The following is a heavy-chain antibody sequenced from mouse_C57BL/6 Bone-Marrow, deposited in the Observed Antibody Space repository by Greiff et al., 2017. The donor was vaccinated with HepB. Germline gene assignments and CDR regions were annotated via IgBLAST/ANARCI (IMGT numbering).Heavy chain of an antibody. J-gene: IGHJ1*03. CDR1: GYTFTSYW. Sequence: EVQLQQSGTVLARPGASVKMSCKTSGYTFTSYWMHWVKQRPGQGLEWIGAIYPGNSDTSYNQKFKGKAKLTAVTSASTAYMELSSLTNEDSAVYYCTIREPYYDDGYWYFDVWGTGTTVTVSS. CDR2: IYPGNSDT. V-gene: IGHV1-5*01. CDR3: TIREPYYDDGYWYFDV. D-gene: IGHD2-4*01.